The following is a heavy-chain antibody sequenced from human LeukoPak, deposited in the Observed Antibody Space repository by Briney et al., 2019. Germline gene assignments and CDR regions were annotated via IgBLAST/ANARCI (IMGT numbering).Heavy chain of an antibody. Sequence: ASVKVSCKASGGTFSSYAISWVRQAPGQGLEWMGIINPSGGSTSYAQKFQGRVTMTRDTSTSTVYMELSSLRSEDTAVYYCARVSAVVTESYWYFDLWGRGTLVTVSS. CDR1: GGTFSSYA. J-gene: IGHJ2*01. CDR2: INPSGGST. D-gene: IGHD4-23*01. V-gene: IGHV1-46*01. CDR3: ARVSAVVTESYWYFDL.